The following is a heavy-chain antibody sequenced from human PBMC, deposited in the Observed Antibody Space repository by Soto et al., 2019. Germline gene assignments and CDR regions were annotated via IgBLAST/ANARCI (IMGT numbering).Heavy chain of an antibody. CDR3: ARGFVETAMAFDY. D-gene: IGHD5-18*01. CDR2: IHYSGST. V-gene: IGHV4-31*03. Sequence: QVQLQESGPGLVKPSQTLSLACSVSGASINSGGYFWSWIRQLPGKGLEWIGYIHYSGSTYYNPSLKSRVVISMDTSKNDFSLTLSSVTAADTAVFYCARGFVETAMAFDYWGQGALVTVSS. J-gene: IGHJ4*02. CDR1: GASINSGGYF.